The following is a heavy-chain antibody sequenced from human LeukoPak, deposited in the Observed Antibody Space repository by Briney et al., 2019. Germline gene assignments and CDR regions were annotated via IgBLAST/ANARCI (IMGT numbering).Heavy chain of an antibody. D-gene: IGHD6-19*01. CDR2: IYYSGST. Sequence: PSETLSLTCTVSAGSISSYYWSWIRQPPGKGLEWIGYIYYSGSTNYNPSLKSRVTISVDKSKNQLSLKVNSVTAADTAVYYCVANGWYSLEHWGQGTLVIVSS. V-gene: IGHV4-59*03. CDR3: VANGWYSLEH. CDR1: AGSISSYY. J-gene: IGHJ1*01.